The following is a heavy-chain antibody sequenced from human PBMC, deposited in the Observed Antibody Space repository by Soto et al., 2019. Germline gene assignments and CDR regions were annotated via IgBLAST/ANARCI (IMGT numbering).Heavy chain of an antibody. CDR2: LYYSGST. V-gene: IGHV4-39*02. CDR1: RGSISSSSYY. CDR3: ARDPFDYDSDIVPPPSRGFDY. Sequence: LSLTCTVSRGSISSSSYYWGWIRQPPGRTLEWIGSLYYSGSTYYNPSLKSRVTISVDTSKNQFSLKLSSVTAADTAVYYCARDPFDYDSDIVPPPSRGFDYWGQGTLVTVSS. D-gene: IGHD3-22*01. J-gene: IGHJ4*02.